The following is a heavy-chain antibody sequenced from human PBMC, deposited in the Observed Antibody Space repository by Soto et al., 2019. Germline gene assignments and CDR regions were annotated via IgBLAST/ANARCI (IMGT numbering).Heavy chain of an antibody. J-gene: IGHJ6*02. D-gene: IGHD2-2*01. CDR2: IIPIFGTA. Sequence: SVKVSCKASGGTFSSYAISWVRQAPGQGHEWMGGIIPIFGTANYAQKFQGRVTITADESTSTAYMELSSLRSEDTAVYYCASGTPRYCSSTSCPLGYYYGMDVWGQGTTVTVSS. CDR3: ASGTPRYCSSTSCPLGYYYGMDV. CDR1: GGTFSSYA. V-gene: IGHV1-69*13.